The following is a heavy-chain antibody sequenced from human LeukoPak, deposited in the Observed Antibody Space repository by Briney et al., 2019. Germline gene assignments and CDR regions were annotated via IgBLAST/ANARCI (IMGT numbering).Heavy chain of an antibody. D-gene: IGHD5-12*01. CDR3: AKLEASGLVAEPDY. V-gene: IGHV3-23*01. CDR1: GFTFSSYA. CDR2: ISGSGGCT. Sequence: GGSLRLSCAASGFTFSSYAMSWVRQAPGKGLEWVSAISGSGGCTYYADSVKGRFTISRDNSKNTLYLQMNSLRAEDTAVYYCAKLEASGLVAEPDYWGQGTLVTVSS. J-gene: IGHJ4*02.